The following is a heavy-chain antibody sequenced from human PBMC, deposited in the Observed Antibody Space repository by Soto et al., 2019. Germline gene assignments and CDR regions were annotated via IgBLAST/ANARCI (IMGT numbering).Heavy chain of an antibody. Sequence: EVQLLESGGGLVQPGGSLRLSCAASGFTFSSYAMSWVRQAPGKGLEWVSAISGSGGSTYYADSVKGRFTISRDNSKNPLYLQMNSLRAEDTAVYYGAKAYSSSSRGKYSGYDGDYWGQGTLVTVSS. CDR1: GFTFSSYA. V-gene: IGHV3-23*01. J-gene: IGHJ4*02. D-gene: IGHD5-12*01. CDR3: AKAYSSSSRGKYSGYDGDY. CDR2: ISGSGGST.